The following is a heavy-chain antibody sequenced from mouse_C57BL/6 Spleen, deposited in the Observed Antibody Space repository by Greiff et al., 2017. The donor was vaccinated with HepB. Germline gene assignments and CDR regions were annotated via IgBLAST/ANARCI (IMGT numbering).Heavy chain of an antibody. J-gene: IGHJ3*01. Sequence: QVQLQQPGAELVRPGTSVKLSCKASGYTFTSYWMHWVKQRPGQGLEWIGVIDPSDSYTNYNQKFKGKATLTVDTSSSTAYMQLSSLTSEDSAVYNCASQAYYGSSLFAYWGQGTLVTVSA. CDR2: IDPSDSYT. V-gene: IGHV1-59*01. D-gene: IGHD1-1*01. CDR1: GYTFTSYW. CDR3: ASQAYYGSSLFAY.